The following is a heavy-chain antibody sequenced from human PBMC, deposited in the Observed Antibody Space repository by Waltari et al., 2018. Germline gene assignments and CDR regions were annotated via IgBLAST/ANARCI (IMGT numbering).Heavy chain of an antibody. D-gene: IGHD3-22*01. CDR3: AKDPYYYDSSGYFDY. J-gene: IGHJ4*02. V-gene: IGHV3-30*02. CDR2: IRYDGSNK. Sequence: QVQLVASGGGVVQPGGSLRLSCAASGFTFSSYGMHWVRQAPGKGLEWVAFIRYDGSNKYYADSVKGRFTISRDNSKNTLYLQMNSLRAEDTAVYYCAKDPYYYDSSGYFDYWGQGTLVTVSS. CDR1: GFTFSSYG.